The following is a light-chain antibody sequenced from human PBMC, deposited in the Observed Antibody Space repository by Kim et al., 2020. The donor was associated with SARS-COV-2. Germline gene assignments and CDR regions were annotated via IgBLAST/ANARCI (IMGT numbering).Light chain of an antibody. CDR1: QTISYN. J-gene: IGKJ1*01. Sequence: EILMTQSPATLSVSPGERATLSCRASQTISYNLAWYQQKAGQAPRHLIYATSTRATGVPARFSGSGSGTEFTLTISSLQSEDFAVYYCQQYNDWPPTCGQETKVGIK. CDR3: QQYNDWPPT. CDR2: ATS. V-gene: IGKV3-15*01.